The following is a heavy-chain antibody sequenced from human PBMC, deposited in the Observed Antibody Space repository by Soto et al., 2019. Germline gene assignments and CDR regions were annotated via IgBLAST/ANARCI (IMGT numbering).Heavy chain of an antibody. CDR1: GGTFSSYA. CDR3: ARGKRIQLWLGEYYFDY. V-gene: IGHV1-69*13. CDR2: IIPIFGTA. D-gene: IGHD5-18*01. Sequence: VKVSCKASGGTFSSYAISWVRQAPGQGLEWMGGIIPIFGTANYAQKFQGRVTITADESTSTAYMELSSLRSEDTAVYYCARGKRIQLWLGEYYFDYWGQGTLVTVSS. J-gene: IGHJ4*02.